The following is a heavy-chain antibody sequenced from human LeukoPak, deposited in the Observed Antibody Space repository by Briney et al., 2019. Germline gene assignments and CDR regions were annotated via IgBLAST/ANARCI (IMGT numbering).Heavy chain of an antibody. V-gene: IGHV3-21*01. CDR1: GFNFNTYS. CDR3: ARAGDILLVSYFHYYGMDV. Sequence: GGSLRLSCAVSGFNFNTYSMNWVRQAPGKGPEWVSCISSTSNYIYYAESVKGRFAVSRDNAKNSLYLQMNSLRADDTAVYYCARAGDILLVSYFHYYGMDVWGQGTTVIVSS. J-gene: IGHJ6*02. CDR2: ISSTSNYI. D-gene: IGHD7-27*01.